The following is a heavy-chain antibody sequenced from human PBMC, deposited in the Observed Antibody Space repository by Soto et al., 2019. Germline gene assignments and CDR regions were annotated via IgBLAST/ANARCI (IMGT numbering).Heavy chain of an antibody. CDR1: GGTFNNYP. CDR2: SIPIFGTA. Sequence: ASVKVSCKASGGTFNNYPISWLRQAPGEGLEWMGGSIPIFGTANCAQKFQGRVTISVDESTSTAYMELSSLRSEDTAVYYCARGRGYSGDXXYSHFDMDVWGQGTTVTVSS. J-gene: IGHJ6*02. CDR3: ARGRGYSGDXXYSHFDMDV. V-gene: IGHV1-69*13. D-gene: IGHD5-12*01.